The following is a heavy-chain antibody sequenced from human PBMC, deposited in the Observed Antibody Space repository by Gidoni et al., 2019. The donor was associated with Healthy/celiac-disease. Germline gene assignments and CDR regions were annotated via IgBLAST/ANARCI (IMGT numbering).Heavy chain of an antibody. Sequence: EVQLVESGGGLVKPGGSLRLSCAASGFTFRNAWMSWVRQAPGKGLEWVGRIKSKTDGGTTDYAAPVKGRFTISRDDSKNTLYLQMNSLKTEDTAVYYCFLEGSGWYMVGGWGQGTLVTVSS. CDR1: GFTFRNAW. CDR2: IKSKTDGGTT. CDR3: FLEGSGWYMVGG. V-gene: IGHV3-15*01. J-gene: IGHJ4*02. D-gene: IGHD6-19*01.